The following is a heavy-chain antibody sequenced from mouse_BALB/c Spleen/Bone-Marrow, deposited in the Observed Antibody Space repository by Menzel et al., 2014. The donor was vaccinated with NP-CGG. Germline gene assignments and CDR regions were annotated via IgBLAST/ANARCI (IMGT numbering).Heavy chain of an antibody. J-gene: IGHJ2*01. CDR2: IRNKANDYTT. V-gene: IGHV7-3*02. CDR3: ARGYYDDY. CDR1: GFTFTDYF. Sequence: EVQVVESGGGLVQPGGSLILSCATSGFTFTDYFMTWVRQPPGKALEWLGFIRNKANDYTTEYSASVKGRFTISRNNSQSILYLQMNTLRAEDSATYYCARGYYDDYWGQGTTLTVSS. D-gene: IGHD2-4*01.